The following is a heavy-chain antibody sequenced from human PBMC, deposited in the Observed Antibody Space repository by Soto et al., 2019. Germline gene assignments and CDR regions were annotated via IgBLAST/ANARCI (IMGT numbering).Heavy chain of an antibody. CDR1: GYTFINYY. Sequence: GASVKVSCKAYGYTFINYYMHWVRQAPGQGLEWMGIINPNGGSTTYAQKFQGRVTLTRDTSTNTVNMELSSLRSEDTAVYYCAREKWLVRRNDPFDIWGQGTMVTVSS. CDR2: INPNGGST. V-gene: IGHV1-46*01. D-gene: IGHD6-19*01. CDR3: AREKWLVRRNDPFDI. J-gene: IGHJ3*02.